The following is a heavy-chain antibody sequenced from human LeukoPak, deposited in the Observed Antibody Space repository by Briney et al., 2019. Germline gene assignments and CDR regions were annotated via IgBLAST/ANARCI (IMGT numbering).Heavy chain of an antibody. Sequence: SETLSLTCTVSGGSISSHYWSWIRQPPGKGLEWIGEINHSGSTNYNPSLKSRVTISVDTSKNQFSLKLSSVTAADTAVYYCARGGELPFDYWGQGTLVTVSS. CDR2: INHSGST. J-gene: IGHJ4*02. V-gene: IGHV4-34*01. CDR3: ARGGELPFDY. D-gene: IGHD1-26*01. CDR1: GGSISSHY.